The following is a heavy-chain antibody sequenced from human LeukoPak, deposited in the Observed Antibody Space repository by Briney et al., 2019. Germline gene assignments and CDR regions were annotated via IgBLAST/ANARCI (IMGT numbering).Heavy chain of an antibody. CDR1: GFTFSSYA. D-gene: IGHD1/OR15-1a*01. CDR3: ARDSSDANIDY. V-gene: IGHV3-30-3*01. CDR2: ISYDGSNK. J-gene: IGHJ4*01. Sequence: GGSLRLSCAASGFTFSSYAMHWVRQAPGKGLEWVAVISYDGSNKYYADSVKGRFTISRDNSKNTLYLQMNSLRPDDTAVYYCARDSSDANIDYWGQEPWSPSPQ.